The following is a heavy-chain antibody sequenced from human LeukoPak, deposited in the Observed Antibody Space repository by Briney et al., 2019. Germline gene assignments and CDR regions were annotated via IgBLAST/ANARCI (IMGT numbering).Heavy chain of an antibody. V-gene: IGHV1-18*01. J-gene: IGHJ6*02. D-gene: IGHD3-16*02. CDR3: ARVSIVGSYLEYYGMDV. Sequence: WASVKVSCKASGYTFTSYGISWVRQAPGQGLEWMGWISAYNGNTNYAQKLQGRVTMTTDTSTSTAYMELRSLRSDDTAVYYCARVSIVGSYLEYYGMDVWGQGTTVTVSS. CDR1: GYTFTSYG. CDR2: ISAYNGNT.